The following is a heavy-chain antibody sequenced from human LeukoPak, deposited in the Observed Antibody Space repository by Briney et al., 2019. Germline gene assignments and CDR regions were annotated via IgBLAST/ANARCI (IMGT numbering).Heavy chain of an antibody. D-gene: IGHD6-6*01. CDR3: AKGQNPYRSWSSFVY. Sequence: GGSLRLSCAASGFTFSSYGMHWVRQAPGKGLEWVAFIRYDGSNKYYADSVKGRFTISRDNSKNTLYLQMNSLRAEDTAVYYCAKGQNPYRSWSSFVYWGQGTLVTVSS. V-gene: IGHV3-30*02. CDR2: IRYDGSNK. CDR1: GFTFSSYG. J-gene: IGHJ4*02.